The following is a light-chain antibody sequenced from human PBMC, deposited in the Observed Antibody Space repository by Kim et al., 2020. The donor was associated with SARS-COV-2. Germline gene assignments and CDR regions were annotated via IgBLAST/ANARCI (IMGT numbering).Light chain of an antibody. CDR3: SSYTSSGTVL. J-gene: IGLJ2*01. CDR1: SSDVGGHNV. CDR2: DVS. V-gene: IGLV2-14*03. Sequence: GQSITISCTGTSSDVGGHNVVSWYQQHPGKAPKLMIYDVSNRPSGISDRFSGSKAGNTASLTISGLQAEDETDYYCSSYTSSGTVLFGGGTKLTVL.